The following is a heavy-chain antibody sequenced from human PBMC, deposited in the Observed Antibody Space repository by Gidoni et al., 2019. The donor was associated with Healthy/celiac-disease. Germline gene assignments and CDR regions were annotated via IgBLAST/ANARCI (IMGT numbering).Heavy chain of an antibody. J-gene: IGHJ4*02. D-gene: IGHD3-3*01. CDR1: GYSFTSYW. CDR3: ASLSETHDFDY. Sequence: EMQPVQSGAEVKKLWESLRICCTGSGYSFTSYWIGWVRQMPGKGLERIGIIYPGDSNNRYSPSFQGHVTISADKSISTAYLQWSSLKASNTAMYYCASLSETHDFDYWGQGTLVTVSS. V-gene: IGHV5-51*03. CDR2: IYPGDSNN.